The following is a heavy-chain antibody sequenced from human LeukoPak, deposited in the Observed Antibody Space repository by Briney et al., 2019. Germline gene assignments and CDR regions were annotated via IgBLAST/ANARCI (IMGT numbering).Heavy chain of an antibody. Sequence: PGGSLRLSCAASGFTFSSYEMNWVRQPPGKGLEWIGEINHSGSTNYNPSLKSRVTISVDTSKNQFSLKLSSVTAADTAVYYCASLGTTAMVRGAPREFWGQGTLVTVSS. CDR3: ASLGTTAMVRGAPREF. D-gene: IGHD3-10*01. V-gene: IGHV4-34*01. J-gene: IGHJ4*02. CDR2: INHSGST. CDR1: GFTFSSYE.